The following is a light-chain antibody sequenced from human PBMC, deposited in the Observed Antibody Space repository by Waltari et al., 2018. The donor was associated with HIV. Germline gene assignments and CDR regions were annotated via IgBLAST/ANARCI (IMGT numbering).Light chain of an antibody. J-gene: IGLJ3*02. CDR3: QSYDTSLSGWV. V-gene: IGLV1-40*01. Sequence: QSVLTQPPSVSGAPGQRVTISCTGRSFNIGTGFDVHWYQQLPGTAPKIIIYGDNNRPSGVPDRFSGSKSGTSASLAITGLQAEDEADYFCQSYDTSLSGWVFGGGTKLTVL. CDR1: SFNIGTGFD. CDR2: GDN.